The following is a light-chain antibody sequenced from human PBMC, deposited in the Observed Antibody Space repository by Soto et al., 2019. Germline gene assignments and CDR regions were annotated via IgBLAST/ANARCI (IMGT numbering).Light chain of an antibody. CDR3: QQYDRSPIT. V-gene: IGKV3-20*01. CDR1: QGVSSSY. Sequence: EIVLTQSPGTLSLSPGERATLSCRASQGVSSSYLAWYQQKPGQAPRLLIYDASSRATGIPDRFGGSGSGTDFTLTISRLEPEDFAVYYCQQYDRSPITFGQGTRLEIK. CDR2: DAS. J-gene: IGKJ5*01.